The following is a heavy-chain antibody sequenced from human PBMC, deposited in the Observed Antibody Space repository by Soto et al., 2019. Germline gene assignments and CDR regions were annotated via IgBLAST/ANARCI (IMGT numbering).Heavy chain of an antibody. J-gene: IGHJ4*02. D-gene: IGHD3-10*01. CDR1: GFTFSSDW. Sequence: PGGSLRLSCAASGFTFSSDWMHWFRQAPGKGLVWVSRIDSGGRTTTYADSVKGRITISRNNAKNTLYLQMNGLRAEDTVLYYCARWFTYGNFDYFDYWGQGTQVTVSS. CDR2: IDSGGRTT. CDR3: ARWFTYGNFDYFDY. V-gene: IGHV3-74*01.